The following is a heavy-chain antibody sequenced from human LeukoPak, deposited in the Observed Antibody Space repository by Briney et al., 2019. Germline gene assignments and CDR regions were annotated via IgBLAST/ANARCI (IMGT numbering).Heavy chain of an antibody. J-gene: IGHJ4*02. D-gene: IGHD2-15*01. V-gene: IGHV1-8*03. CDR3: AINVVVVAATPTFDY. Sequence: ASVKVSCKASGYTFTSYDINWVRQATGQGLEWMGWMNPNSGNTGYAQKFQGRVTTTRNTSISTAYMELSSLRSEDTAVYYCAINVVVVAATPTFDYWGQGTLVTVSS. CDR2: MNPNSGNT. CDR1: GYTFTSYD.